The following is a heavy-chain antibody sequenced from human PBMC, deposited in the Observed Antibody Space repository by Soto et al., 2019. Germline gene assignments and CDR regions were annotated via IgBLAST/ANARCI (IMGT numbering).Heavy chain of an antibody. D-gene: IGHD3-3*01. V-gene: IGHV5-51*01. CDR1: GYSFSSYW. CDR2: VYPGDSDT. J-gene: IGHJ6*02. CDR3: ARREPSTILGVVLTAGMDV. Sequence: PGESLKISCKASGYSFSSYWIAWVRQMPGRGLEWMGVVYPGDSDTRYSPSFEGHVTISVDRSINTAYLQWGSLKASDTAMYYCARREPSTILGVVLTAGMDVWGQGTTVTVSS.